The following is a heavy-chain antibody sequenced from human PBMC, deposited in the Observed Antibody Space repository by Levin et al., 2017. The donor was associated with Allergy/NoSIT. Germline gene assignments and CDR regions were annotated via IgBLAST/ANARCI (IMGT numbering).Heavy chain of an antibody. CDR3: ARCLVTGSGCNWFDP. CDR2: IKQDGTEK. Sequence: GGSLRLSCAASGFTFSSYWMSWVRQAPGKGLEWVANIKQDGTEKYYVDSVKGRFSISRDDPKNSLYLQMNSLRAEDTAVYYCARCLVTGSGCNWFDPWGQGTLVTVSS. CDR1: GFTFSSYW. V-gene: IGHV3-7*01. D-gene: IGHD5-18*01. J-gene: IGHJ5*02.